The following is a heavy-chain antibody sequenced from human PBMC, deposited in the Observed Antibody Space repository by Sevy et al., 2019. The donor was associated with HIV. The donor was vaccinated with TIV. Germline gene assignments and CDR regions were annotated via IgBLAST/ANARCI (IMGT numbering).Heavy chain of an antibody. CDR2: IWSDGSHE. V-gene: IGHV3-30*02. J-gene: IGHJ3*02. CDR3: ARDRKVLLVVYAIPFDVFDI. Sequence: GSLRLSCAASGFTFSNHAMHWVRQSPGKGLEWVAFIWSDGSHEYYADSVKGRFTISRDNSKNTVYLQMSSLRPEDTAVYYCARDRKVLLVVYAIPFDVFDIWGQGTMVTVSS. CDR1: GFTFSNHA. D-gene: IGHD2-8*02.